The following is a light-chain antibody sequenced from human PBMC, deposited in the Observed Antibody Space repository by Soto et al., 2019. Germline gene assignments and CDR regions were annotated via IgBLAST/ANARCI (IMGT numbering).Light chain of an antibody. V-gene: IGKV1-5*03. J-gene: IGKJ1*01. CDR2: KAA. Sequence: DIQMTQSPSTLSASVGDRVTITCRASQSISNWLAWYQQKPGKAPKLLIYKAANLESGVPSRFSGSGSGTEFTLTISSLQPDDFATYYCQQYNSDPTWTFGQGTKVEIK. CDR3: QQYNSDPTWT. CDR1: QSISNW.